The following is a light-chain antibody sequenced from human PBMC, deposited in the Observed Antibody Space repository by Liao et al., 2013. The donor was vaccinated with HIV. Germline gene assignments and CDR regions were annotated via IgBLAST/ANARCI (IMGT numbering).Light chain of an antibody. Sequence: DELTQPPSVSVSPGQTATITCSGHKLGNKYAAWYQQKPGQAPVLIIYEDRNRPSGIPERFSGSNSGDTATLTISGTQAVDEADYYCQAWDRNSYFVFGTGTRVTVL. V-gene: IGLV3-1*01. CDR3: QAWDRNSYFV. J-gene: IGLJ1*01. CDR2: EDR. CDR1: KLGNKY.